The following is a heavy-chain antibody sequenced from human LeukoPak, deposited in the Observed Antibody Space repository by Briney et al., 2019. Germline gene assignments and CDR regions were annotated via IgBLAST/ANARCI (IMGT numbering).Heavy chain of an antibody. CDR2: FFYSGST. D-gene: IGHD3-9*01. CDR1: GGSISSNYY. CDR3: ARARGRYIDFLDY. V-gene: IGHV4-39*02. Sequence: SETLSLTCTVSGGSISSNYYWGWIRQPPGKGLEWIVSFFYSGSTYYNPSLKSRVTFSVDTSKNQFSLRLSSVTAADTAVYYCARARGRYIDFLDYWGQGTLITVSS. J-gene: IGHJ4*02.